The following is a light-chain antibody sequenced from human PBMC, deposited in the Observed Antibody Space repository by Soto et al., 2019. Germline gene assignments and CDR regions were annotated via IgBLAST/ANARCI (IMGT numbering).Light chain of an antibody. V-gene: IGKV3-15*01. Sequence: EIVLTQSPATLSLSPGERATLSCRASQSVSSYLAWYQQKPGQAPTLLIYGASARATGIPARFSGSGSGTEFTLTISSLQSEDFAVYYCQHYNNWPFTFGQGTKLEIK. J-gene: IGKJ2*01. CDR3: QHYNNWPFT. CDR2: GAS. CDR1: QSVSSY.